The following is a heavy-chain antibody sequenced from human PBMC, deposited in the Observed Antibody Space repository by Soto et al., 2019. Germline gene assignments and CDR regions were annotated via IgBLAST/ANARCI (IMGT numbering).Heavy chain of an antibody. V-gene: IGHV3-23*01. CDR3: AKVLTYYYDSSGYYYFDY. CDR1: GFTFSSYA. J-gene: IGHJ4*02. CDR2: ISGSGGST. Sequence: GGSLRLSCAASGFTFSSYAMSWVRQAPGKGLEWVSAISGSGGSTYYADSVKGRFTISRDNSKNTLYLQMNSLRAEDTAVYYCAKVLTYYYDSSGYYYFDYWGQGTLVTVSS. D-gene: IGHD3-22*01.